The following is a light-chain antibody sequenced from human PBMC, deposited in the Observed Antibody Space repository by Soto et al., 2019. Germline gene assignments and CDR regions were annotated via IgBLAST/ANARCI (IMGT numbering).Light chain of an antibody. Sequence: IVLTHSQCTLSLSPGARVTLSCRASQSVTTRLAWYQHKPGQAPRILMYDASTRATGISARFSGSGSGTEFTLTISSLQSEDFAVYYCQQYHNWPITFGQGTRLEIK. CDR2: DAS. V-gene: IGKV3-15*01. J-gene: IGKJ5*01. CDR1: QSVTTR. CDR3: QQYHNWPIT.